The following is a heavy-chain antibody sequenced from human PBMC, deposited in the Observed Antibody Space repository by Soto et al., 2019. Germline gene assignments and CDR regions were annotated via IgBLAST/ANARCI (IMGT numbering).Heavy chain of an antibody. CDR2: ISYDGSNK. D-gene: IGHD3-22*01. Sequence: PGGSLRLSCAASGFTFSSYGMHWVRQAPGKGLEWVAVISYDGSNKYYADSVKGRFTISRDNSKNTLYLQMNSLRTEDTAVYYCAKDTYYYDSSGSPLYWGQGNLVTVSS. V-gene: IGHV3-30*18. J-gene: IGHJ4*02. CDR3: AKDTYYYDSSGSPLY. CDR1: GFTFSSYG.